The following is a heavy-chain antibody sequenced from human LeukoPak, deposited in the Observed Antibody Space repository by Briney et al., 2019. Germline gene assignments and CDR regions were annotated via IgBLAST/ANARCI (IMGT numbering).Heavy chain of an antibody. CDR3: ARGGWHGGGDAFDI. Sequence: ASVKVSCKASGYTFTSYDINWVRQAPGQGLEWMGWMNPNTGSAGYAQTFQGRVTITRSTSISTAYMELSSLRSEDTAVYYCARGGWHGGGDAFDIWGQGTMVTVSS. V-gene: IGHV1-8*01. D-gene: IGHD4-23*01. J-gene: IGHJ3*02. CDR1: GYTFTSYD. CDR2: MNPNTGSA.